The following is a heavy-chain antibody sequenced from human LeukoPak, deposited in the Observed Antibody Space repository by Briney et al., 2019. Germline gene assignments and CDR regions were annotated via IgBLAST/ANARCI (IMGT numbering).Heavy chain of an antibody. J-gene: IGHJ4*02. CDR3: ARDPGYSSGWYY. Sequence: GSSVKVSCKASGGTFSSYAISWVRQAPGQGLEWMGRIIPILGIANYAQKFQGRVTITADKSTSTAYMELSSLRSEDTAVYYCARDPGYSSGWYYWGQGTLVTVSS. CDR1: GGTFSSYA. CDR2: IIPILGIA. D-gene: IGHD6-19*01. V-gene: IGHV1-69*04.